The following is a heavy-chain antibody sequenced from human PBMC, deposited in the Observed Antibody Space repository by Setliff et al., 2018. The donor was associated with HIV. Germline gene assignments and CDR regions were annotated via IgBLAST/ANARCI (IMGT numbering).Heavy chain of an antibody. D-gene: IGHD6-19*01. CDR2: VYHSGGT. Sequence: NPSETLSLTCTVSGGSISSFSYYWAWIRQSPGKGLEWIGNVYHSGGTDYNPSLRSRVSIPVDTSTNQFSLSLASVTAADTAVYYCTRRFEKWLAFDYWGQGTLVTVSS. J-gene: IGHJ4*02. CDR3: TRRFEKWLAFDY. V-gene: IGHV4-39*01. CDR1: GGSISSFSYY.